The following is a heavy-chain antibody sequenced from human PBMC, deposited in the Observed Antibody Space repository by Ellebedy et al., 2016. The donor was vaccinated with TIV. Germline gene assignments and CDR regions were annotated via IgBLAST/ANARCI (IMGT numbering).Heavy chain of an antibody. V-gene: IGHV1-18*01. Sequence: ASVKVSCXASGYTFTSYGISWVRQAPGQGLEWMGWISAYNGNTNYAQKLQGRVTMTTDTSTSTAYMELRSLRSDDTAVYYCARDGDYCGGDCYSLDYWGQGTLVTVSS. CDR2: ISAYNGNT. D-gene: IGHD2-21*02. CDR3: ARDGDYCGGDCYSLDY. CDR1: GYTFTSYG. J-gene: IGHJ4*02.